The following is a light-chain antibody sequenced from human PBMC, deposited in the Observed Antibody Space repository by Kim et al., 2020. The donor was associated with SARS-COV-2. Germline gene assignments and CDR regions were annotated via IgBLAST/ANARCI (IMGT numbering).Light chain of an antibody. CDR1: SLRNYY. Sequence: SSELTHDPAVSVALGQTVRLTCQGDSLRNYYATWYQQRPGQAPVLVLFGKYNRPSGIPDRFSGSGSGNTASLTITGAQAEDEADYYCNSRDSSGDHVVFGGGTQLTVL. J-gene: IGLJ3*02. CDR3: NSRDSSGDHVV. CDR2: GKY. V-gene: IGLV3-19*01.